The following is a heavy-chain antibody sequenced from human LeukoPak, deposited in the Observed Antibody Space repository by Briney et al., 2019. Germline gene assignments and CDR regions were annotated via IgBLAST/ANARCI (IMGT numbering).Heavy chain of an antibody. J-gene: IGHJ5*02. Sequence: GGSLRLSCAASGFTFSSYAMSWVRQAPGKGLEWVSAISGSGSSTYYADSVKGRFTISRDNSKNTLYLQMNSLRAEDTAVYYCAKVSIDFWSEGWFDPWGQGTLVTVSS. CDR2: ISGSGSST. V-gene: IGHV3-23*01. CDR1: GFTFSSYA. CDR3: AKVSIDFWSEGWFDP. D-gene: IGHD3-3*01.